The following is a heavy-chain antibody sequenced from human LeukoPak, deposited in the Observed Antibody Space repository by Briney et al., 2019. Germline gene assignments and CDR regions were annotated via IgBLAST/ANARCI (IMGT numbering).Heavy chain of an antibody. Sequence: ASVKVSCKASGYTFTSYDINWVRQATGQGLEWMGWMNPNSGITGYAQKFQGRVTISRNTSISTAYMELSSLRSDDTAVYYCARDHGSPYSSGWYIGKNWFDPWGQGTLVTVSS. D-gene: IGHD6-19*01. J-gene: IGHJ5*02. V-gene: IGHV1-8*03. CDR1: GYTFTSYD. CDR2: MNPNSGIT. CDR3: ARDHGSPYSSGWYIGKNWFDP.